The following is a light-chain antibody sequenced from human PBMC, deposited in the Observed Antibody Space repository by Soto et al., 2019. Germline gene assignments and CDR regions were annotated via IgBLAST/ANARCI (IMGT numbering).Light chain of an antibody. V-gene: IGKV3-20*01. CDR2: GAS. CDR3: QQYGSSPRT. Sequence: EMMLTQSPGTLSLSPGERATLSCRASHSVSSSYLAWYQQKPGQAPRLLIYGASSRATGIPDRFSGSGSGTDFTLTISRLEPEDFAVYYCQQYGSSPRTFGQGTKVDIK. J-gene: IGKJ1*01. CDR1: HSVSSSY.